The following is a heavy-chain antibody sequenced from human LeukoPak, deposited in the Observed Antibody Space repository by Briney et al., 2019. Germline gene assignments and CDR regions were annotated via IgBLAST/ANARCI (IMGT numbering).Heavy chain of an antibody. CDR3: ARDGDSSGYPGRDY. D-gene: IGHD6-19*01. CDR1: GYTFTSYG. CDR2: ISAYNGNT. J-gene: IGHJ4*02. Sequence: ASVKVSCKASGYTFTSYGISWVRQAPGQGLEWMGRISAYNGNTNYAQKLQGRVTMTTDTSTSTAYMELRSLRSNDTAVYYCARDGDSSGYPGRDYWGQGTLVTVSS. V-gene: IGHV1-18*01.